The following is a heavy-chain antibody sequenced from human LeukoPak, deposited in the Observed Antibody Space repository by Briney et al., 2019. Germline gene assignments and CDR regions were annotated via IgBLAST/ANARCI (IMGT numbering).Heavy chain of an antibody. CDR2: IYTTGST. D-gene: IGHD3-16*01. Sequence: SETLSLTCTVSGGSISNFYCNWIRQTAEKGLEYIGRIYTTGSTNYNPSLRSRVTMSVDTSKNQFYLKLTSVTAADMAVYYCARGVGLKYYFDSWGQGTLVTVSS. V-gene: IGHV4-4*07. J-gene: IGHJ4*02. CDR3: ARGVGLKYYFDS. CDR1: GGSISNFY.